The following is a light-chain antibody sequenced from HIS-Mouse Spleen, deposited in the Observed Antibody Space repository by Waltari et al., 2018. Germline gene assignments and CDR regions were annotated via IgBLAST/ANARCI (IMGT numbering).Light chain of an antibody. CDR2: DVS. J-gene: IGLJ1*01. CDR3: CSYAGSYTGV. Sequence: QSALTQPRSVSGSPGQSVTLSCTGTSSAVGGYTYVSWYQQPPGKAPKLMIYDVSKRPSVVPDRFSGSKSGNTASLTISGLQAEDEADYYCCSYAGSYTGVFGTGTKVTVL. CDR1: SSAVGGYTY. V-gene: IGLV2-11*01.